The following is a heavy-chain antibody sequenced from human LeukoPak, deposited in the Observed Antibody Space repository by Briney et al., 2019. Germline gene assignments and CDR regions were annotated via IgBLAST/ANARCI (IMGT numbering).Heavy chain of an antibody. J-gene: IGHJ4*02. V-gene: IGHV1-24*01. Sequence: ASVRVSCKVSGYTLSGLSMHWVRQAPGKGLEWMGTFDPENGETIYAQKFQGRVTMTEDTSTDTAYMELSSLRSDDTAVYYCARDSAGSATMVRGVIPFDYWGQGTLVTVSS. D-gene: IGHD3-10*01. CDR2: FDPENGET. CDR3: ARDSAGSATMVRGVIPFDY. CDR1: GYTLSGLS.